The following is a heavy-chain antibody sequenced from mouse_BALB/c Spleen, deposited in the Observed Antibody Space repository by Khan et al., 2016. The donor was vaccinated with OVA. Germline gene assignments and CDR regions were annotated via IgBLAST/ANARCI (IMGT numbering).Heavy chain of an antibody. CDR1: GYSITSGYF. Sequence: EVQLQESGPGLVKSSQSLSLTCSVTGYSITSGYFWNWIRQFPGNNLEWMGYIRYDGDSNYNPSLKNRISITRDTSKNPFFLKLNSVTPEDTATYYCARGGSSGPAWFTYWGQGTLVTVSA. V-gene: IGHV3-6*02. CDR3: ARGGSSGPAWFTY. D-gene: IGHD3-1*01. CDR2: IRYDGDS. J-gene: IGHJ3*01.